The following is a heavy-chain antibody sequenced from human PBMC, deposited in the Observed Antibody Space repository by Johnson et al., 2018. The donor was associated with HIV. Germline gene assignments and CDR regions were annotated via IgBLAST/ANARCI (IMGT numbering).Heavy chain of an antibody. CDR2: ISWDGGST. V-gene: IGHV3-43D*03. CDR3: ARDSGIAVASGAFDI. D-gene: IGHD6-19*01. CDR1: GFTFDDYA. J-gene: IGHJ3*02. Sequence: VQLVESGGVAVQPGGSLRLSCTASGFTFDDYALHWGRQAPGKGLEWVSLISWDGGSTYFADSVKSRFTISRDNSKNSLYLQMHSLRTEDTALYYCARDSGIAVASGAFDIWGQVTMVTVSS.